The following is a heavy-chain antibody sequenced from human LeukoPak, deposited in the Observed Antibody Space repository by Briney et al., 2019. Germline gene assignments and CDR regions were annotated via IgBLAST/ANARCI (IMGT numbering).Heavy chain of an antibody. J-gene: IGHJ4*02. CDR3: ARVRGAGICDY. CDR2: INHSEST. V-gene: IGHV4-34*01. Sequence: SETLSLTCAVYGGSFSGYYWSWIRQPPGKGLEWMGEINHSESTNYNPSLKSRVTITADTSKNQLSQKLSAETTADTAGDYCARVRGAGICDYWGQVTLVTVAS. D-gene: IGHD6-19*01. CDR1: GGSFSGYY.